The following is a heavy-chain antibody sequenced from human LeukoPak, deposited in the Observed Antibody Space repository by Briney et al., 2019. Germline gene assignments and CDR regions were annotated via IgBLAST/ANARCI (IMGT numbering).Heavy chain of an antibody. V-gene: IGHV4-39*01. Sequence: NPSETLSLTCTVSGGSISSSSYYWGWIRQPPGMGLEWIATIYYSGSTYYNPSLKSRVTISVDTSKNHFSLKLSSVTAADTAVYYCARHGGSGSYYDPFDYWGQGALVTASS. CDR2: IYYSGST. D-gene: IGHD3-10*01. J-gene: IGHJ4*02. CDR3: ARHGGSGSYYDPFDY. CDR1: GGSISSSSYY.